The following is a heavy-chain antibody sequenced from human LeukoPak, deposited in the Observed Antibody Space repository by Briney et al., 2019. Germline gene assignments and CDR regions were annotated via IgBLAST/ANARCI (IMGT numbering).Heavy chain of an antibody. J-gene: IGHJ4*02. D-gene: IGHD6-13*01. Sequence: SGTLSLTCAVSADSISSSNWWSWVRQSPGKGLEWIGEIHHSGSTKYNPSLKSRVTISVDKSKNQFSLKLSSVTAADTAVYYCARVTIPAAGTNDCWGQGTLVTASS. CDR3: ARVTIPAAGTNDC. CDR1: ADSISSSNW. V-gene: IGHV4-4*02. CDR2: IHHSGST.